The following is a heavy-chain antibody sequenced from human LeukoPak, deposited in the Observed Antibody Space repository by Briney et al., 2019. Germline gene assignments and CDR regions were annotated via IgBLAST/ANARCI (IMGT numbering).Heavy chain of an antibody. D-gene: IGHD5-18*01. CDR1: GGSIINTIYH. CDR3: ARQLRYSYALNC. V-gene: IGHV4-39*01. CDR2: IYYSGTT. J-gene: IGHJ4*02. Sequence: SETLSLTCSVSGGSIINTIYHWGWIRQPPGKGLEWIGTIYYSGTTFYNPSLMSRVAISVDTSKNQFSLKLRYVTAADTAVYYCARQLRYSYALNCWGQGTLVSVSS.